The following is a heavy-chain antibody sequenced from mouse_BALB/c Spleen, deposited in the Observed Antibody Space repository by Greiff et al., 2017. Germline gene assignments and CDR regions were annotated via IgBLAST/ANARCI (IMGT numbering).Heavy chain of an antibody. CDR2: ISSGGSYT. J-gene: IGHJ3*01. CDR1: GFTFSSYA. CDR3: ARRDYGYDWFAY. D-gene: IGHD2-2*01. V-gene: IGHV5-9-3*01. Sequence: EVKLMESGGGLVKPGGSLKLSCAASGFTFSSYAMSWVRQTPEKRLEWVATISSGGSYTYYPDSVKGRFTISRDNAKNTLYLQMSSLRSEDTAMYYCARRDYGYDWFAYWGKGTLVTVSA.